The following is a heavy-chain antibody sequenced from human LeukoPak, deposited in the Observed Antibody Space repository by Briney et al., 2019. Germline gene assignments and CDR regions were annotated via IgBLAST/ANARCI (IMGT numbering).Heavy chain of an antibody. CDR1: SGSFRGYS. D-gene: IGHD5-18*01. Sequence: SETLSLTCAVYSGSFRGYSWSLIRQPPGKGLEWIGEINHSGSTNYSPSLKSRVTISVATSSSQFSLSLSSVTAADTAVYYCARNHTGYFDPWGQGTLVTVSS. CDR2: INHSGST. V-gene: IGHV4-34*01. J-gene: IGHJ5*02. CDR3: ARNHTGYFDP.